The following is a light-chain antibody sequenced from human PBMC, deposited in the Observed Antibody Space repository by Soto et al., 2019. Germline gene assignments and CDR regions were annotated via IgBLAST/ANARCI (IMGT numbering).Light chain of an antibody. CDR1: QSISSW. Sequence: DIQMTQSPSTLSASVGDRVTITCRASQSISSWLAWYQQKPGKAPKLLSYKASSVESGVPSRFSGSGSGTESTLTISSLQTDDLATYYCQQYKSYPYTFGRGTKLEIK. CDR2: KAS. V-gene: IGKV1-5*03. J-gene: IGKJ2*01. CDR3: QQYKSYPYT.